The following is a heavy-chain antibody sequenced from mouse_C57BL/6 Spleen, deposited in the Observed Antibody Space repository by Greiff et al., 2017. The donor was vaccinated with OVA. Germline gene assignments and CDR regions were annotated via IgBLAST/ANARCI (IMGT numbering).Heavy chain of an antibody. D-gene: IGHD1-1*01. J-gene: IGHJ4*01. CDR2: IDPSDSYT. Sequence: QVQLKQPGAELVRPGTSVKLSCKASGYTFTSYWMHWVKQRPGQGLEWIGVIDPSDSYTNYNQKFKGKATLTVDTSSSTAYMQLSSLTSEDSAVYYCARWGFTTVVAKAMDYWGQGTSVTVSS. CDR1: GYTFTSYW. V-gene: IGHV1-59*01. CDR3: ARWGFTTVVAKAMDY.